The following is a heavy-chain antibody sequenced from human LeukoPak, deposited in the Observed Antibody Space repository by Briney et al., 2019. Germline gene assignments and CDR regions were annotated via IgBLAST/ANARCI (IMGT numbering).Heavy chain of an antibody. CDR3: AKAEGYDILTGLDY. V-gene: IGHV3-23*01. J-gene: IGHJ4*02. D-gene: IGHD3-9*01. Sequence: GGSLRLSCAASGFTFSNAWMSWVRQAPGEGLEWVSGIGASGGSTYYADSVKGRFTISRDNSKNTLYLQMNSLRTEDTAVYYCAKAEGYDILTGLDYWGQGTLVTVSS. CDR2: IGASGGST. CDR1: GFTFSNAW.